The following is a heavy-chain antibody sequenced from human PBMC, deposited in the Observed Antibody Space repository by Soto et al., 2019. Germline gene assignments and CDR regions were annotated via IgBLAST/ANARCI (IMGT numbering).Heavy chain of an antibody. CDR3: ARVPHLGATNYYFDY. CDR1: GGSISSSRNH. CDR2: IYYSENT. V-gene: IGHV4-39*07. J-gene: IGHJ4*02. D-gene: IGHD5-12*01. Sequence: SETLSLTCTVSGGSISSSRNHWGWIRQPPGKGLEWIGNIYYSENTNYNPSLKSRVTISVDTSKNQFSLKLSSVTAADTAVYYCARVPHLGATNYYFDYWGQGTLVTVSS.